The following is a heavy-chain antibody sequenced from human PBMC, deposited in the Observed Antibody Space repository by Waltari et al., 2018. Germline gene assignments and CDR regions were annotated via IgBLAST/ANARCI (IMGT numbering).Heavy chain of an antibody. CDR3: ARDHIADRFDWLFNYGYFDV. CDR2: VSNTGFT. D-gene: IGHD3-9*01. CDR1: GASVPRDKSH. V-gene: IGHV4-61*02. Sequence: QVQLQESGPGLVQPSQTLSLTCTVSGASVPRDKSHWNWIRQPAGTGLEWLGRVSNTGFTSYNASLKSRVTISLDTSTNQISLNLNSVTAADTAVYYCARDHIADRFDWLFNYGYFDVWGRGTLVTVSS. J-gene: IGHJ2*01.